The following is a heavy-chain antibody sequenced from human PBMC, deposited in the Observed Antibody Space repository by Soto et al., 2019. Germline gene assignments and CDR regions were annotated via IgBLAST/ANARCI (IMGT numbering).Heavy chain of an antibody. CDR2: IMPVFATP. Sequence: QVQLMQSGAEVKKPGSSVKVSCKASGGTFSTSAISWVRQAPGEGLEWVGGIMPVFATPDYAQKFQGRVTISSDESTTTGYLELTSVTTDDTAVYYCARDKDRQQLGGNYYYILDVWGQGTAITVSS. CDR1: GGTFSTSA. J-gene: IGHJ6*02. CDR3: ARDKDRQQLGGNYYYILDV. D-gene: IGHD3-3*02. V-gene: IGHV1-69*05.